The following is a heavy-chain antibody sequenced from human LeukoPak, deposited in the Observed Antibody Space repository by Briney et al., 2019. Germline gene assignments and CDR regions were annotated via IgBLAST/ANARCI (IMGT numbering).Heavy chain of an antibody. D-gene: IGHD6-19*01. CDR3: AREVSAVAGNLDY. J-gene: IGHJ4*02. V-gene: IGHV1-18*04. CDR1: GYTFTGYY. Sequence: ASVKVRCKASGYTFTGYYMHWVRQAPGQGLEWMGWISAYNGNTNYAQKLQGRVTMTTDTSTSTACMELRSLRSDDTAVYYCAREVSAVAGNLDYWGQGTLVTVSS. CDR2: ISAYNGNT.